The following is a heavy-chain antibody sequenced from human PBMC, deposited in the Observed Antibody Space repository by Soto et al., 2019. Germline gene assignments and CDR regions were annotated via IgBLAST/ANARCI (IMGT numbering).Heavy chain of an antibody. Sequence: SETLSLTCTVSGGSISSYYWSWIRQPPGKGLEWIGYIYYSGSTNYNPSLKSRVTISVDTSKNQFSLKLSSVTAADTAVYYCARDVRGESSGWYRYYYYGMDVWGQGTTVTVSS. CDR3: ARDVRGESSGWYRYYYYGMDV. D-gene: IGHD6-19*01. V-gene: IGHV4-59*12. CDR1: GGSISSYY. CDR2: IYYSGST. J-gene: IGHJ6*02.